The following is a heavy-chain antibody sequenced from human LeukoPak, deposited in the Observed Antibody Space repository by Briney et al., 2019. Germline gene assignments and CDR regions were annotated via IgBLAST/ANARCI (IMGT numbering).Heavy chain of an antibody. CDR1: GFTFSSYW. CDR3: ARNSGSNPFDY. J-gene: IGHJ4*02. CDR2: IEQDGSQK. D-gene: IGHD1-26*01. V-gene: IGHV3-7*01. Sequence: GGSLRLSCAASGFTFSSYWLSWVRQAPGKGLEWVASIEQDGSQKYYVDSVRGRFTISRDNAKNSVYLQTNSLRVEDTAVYYCARNSGSNPFDYWGLGTLVTVSS.